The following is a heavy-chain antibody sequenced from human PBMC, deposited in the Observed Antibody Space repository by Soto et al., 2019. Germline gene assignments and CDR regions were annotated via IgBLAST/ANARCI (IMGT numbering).Heavy chain of an antibody. D-gene: IGHD3-10*01. CDR3: ARGAFWFGDHYYYMDV. J-gene: IGHJ6*03. Sequence: GGSLRLSCAASGFTVSSNYMSWVRQAPGKGLEWVSVIYSGGSTYYADSVKGRFTISRDNSKNTLYLQMNSLRAEDTAVYYCARGAFWFGDHYYYMDVWGKGTTVTVSS. CDR1: GFTVSSNY. V-gene: IGHV3-66*01. CDR2: IYSGGST.